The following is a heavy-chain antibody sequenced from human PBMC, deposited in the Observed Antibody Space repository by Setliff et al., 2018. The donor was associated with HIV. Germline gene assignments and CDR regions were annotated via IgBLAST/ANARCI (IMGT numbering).Heavy chain of an antibody. CDR2: IIPIFVTP. J-gene: IGHJ4*02. CDR3: ARDWAYRPDS. Sequence: GASVKVSCKASGDSFSSYDISWVRQAPGQGPEWMGRIIPIFVTPNYAQKFQGRVTMTTDTSTSTAYMELRSLRFDDTAVYYCARDWAYRPDSWGQGTLVTVSS. CDR1: GDSFSSYD. V-gene: IGHV1-69*05. D-gene: IGHD3-16*01.